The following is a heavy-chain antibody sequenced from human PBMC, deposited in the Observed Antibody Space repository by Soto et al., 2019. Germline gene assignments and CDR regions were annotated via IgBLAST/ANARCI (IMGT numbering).Heavy chain of an antibody. J-gene: IGHJ3*02. CDR1: GFTFSNYG. V-gene: IGHV3-33*01. CDR2: IWDDGNQK. CDR3: VRGGKTAGACDS. D-gene: IGHD3-16*01. Sequence: QVQLVESGGVVVQPGRSLRLSCAASGFTFSNYGMHWVRQAPGKGLEWVAVIWDDGNQKYYVDSVKGRVTISRDNSENTMFWQMNSRTAEDTAVYDWVRGGKTAGACDSWGQGTMVTVSS.